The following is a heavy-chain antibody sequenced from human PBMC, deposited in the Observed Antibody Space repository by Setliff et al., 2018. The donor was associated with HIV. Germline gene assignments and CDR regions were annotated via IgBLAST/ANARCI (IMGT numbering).Heavy chain of an antibody. D-gene: IGHD3-10*01. J-gene: IGHJ4*02. CDR1: GAPLNGFF. Sequence: SETLSLTCAVYGAPLNGFFWSWVRQRPERGLEWIGEVNHSGTTNYNPSLKSRVTISVDTSKNQFSLKLSSVTAADTAVYCCASQIWFGDQQLVSYFDYWGQGTLVTVSS. CDR3: ASQIWFGDQQLVSYFDY. CDR2: VNHSGTT. V-gene: IGHV4-34*01.